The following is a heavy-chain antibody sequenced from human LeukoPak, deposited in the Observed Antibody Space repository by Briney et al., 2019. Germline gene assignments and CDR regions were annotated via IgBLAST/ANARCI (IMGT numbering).Heavy chain of an antibody. V-gene: IGHV4-34*01. CDR2: INHSGST. CDR1: GGSFSGYY. CDR3: ARTFNYYGSGSYYNSVYYFDY. Sequence: SETLSLTCAVYGGSFSGYYWSWIRQPPGKGLEWIGEINHSGSTNYNPSLKSRVTISVDTSKNQFSLKLSSVTAADTAVYYCARTFNYYGSGSYYNSVYYFDYWGQGTLVTVSS. D-gene: IGHD3-10*01. J-gene: IGHJ4*02.